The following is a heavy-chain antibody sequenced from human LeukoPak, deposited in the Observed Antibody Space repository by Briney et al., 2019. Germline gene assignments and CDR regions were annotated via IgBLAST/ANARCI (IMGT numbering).Heavy chain of an antibody. CDR3: ARAEYSSSWYGYFQY. D-gene: IGHD6-13*01. CDR1: GFTFSTYA. Sequence: GGSLRLSCAASGFTFSTYAMHWVRQAPGKGLEWVAILSYDGKNKYDADSAKGRFTISRDNSKNTLYLQMSSLRTEDTAVYYCARAEYSSSWYGYFQYWGQGTLVIVSS. V-gene: IGHV3-30*04. CDR2: LSYDGKNK. J-gene: IGHJ1*01.